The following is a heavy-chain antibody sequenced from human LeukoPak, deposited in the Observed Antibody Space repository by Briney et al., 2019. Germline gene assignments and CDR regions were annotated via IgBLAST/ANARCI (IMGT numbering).Heavy chain of an antibody. J-gene: IGHJ4*02. CDR3: ARHLYYGTKRGPDETTGY. Sequence: GGSLRLSCAASGFTFSSYSMNWVRQAPGKGLEWVSYISSSSSTIYYADSVKGRFTISRDNAKNSLYLQMNSLRAEDTAVYYCARHLYYGTKRGPDETTGYWGQGTLVTVPS. CDR2: ISSSSSTI. V-gene: IGHV3-48*01. CDR1: GFTFSSYS. D-gene: IGHD2-8*01.